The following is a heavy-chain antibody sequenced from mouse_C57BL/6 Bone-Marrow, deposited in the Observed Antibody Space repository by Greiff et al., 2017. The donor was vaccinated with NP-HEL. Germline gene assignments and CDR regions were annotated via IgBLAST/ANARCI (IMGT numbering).Heavy chain of an antibody. CDR2: IDPSDSYT. Sequence: QVQLQQPGAELVRPGTSVKLSCKASGYTFTSYWMHWVKQWPGQGLEWIGVIDPSDSYTNYNQKFKGKATLTVDTSSSTAYMQLSSLTSEDSAVYYCAREGSIYFDYWGQGTTLTVSS. CDR1: GYTFTSYW. D-gene: IGHD2-10*02. CDR3: AREGSIYFDY. J-gene: IGHJ2*01. V-gene: IGHV1-59*01.